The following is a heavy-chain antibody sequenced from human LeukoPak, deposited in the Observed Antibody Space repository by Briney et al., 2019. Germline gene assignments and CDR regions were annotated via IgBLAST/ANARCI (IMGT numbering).Heavy chain of an antibody. J-gene: IGHJ4*02. CDR1: GYTFTGYY. CDR2: INPNSGGT. CDR3: ARGDKWEPLYYFDY. V-gene: IGHV1-2*02. D-gene: IGHD1-26*01. Sequence: ASVKVSCKASGYTFTGYYMHWVRQAPGQGLEWMGWINPNSGGTNYAQKFQGRVTMTRDTSISTAYMELSRLRSDDTAVYYCARGDKWEPLYYFDYWGQGTLVTVSS.